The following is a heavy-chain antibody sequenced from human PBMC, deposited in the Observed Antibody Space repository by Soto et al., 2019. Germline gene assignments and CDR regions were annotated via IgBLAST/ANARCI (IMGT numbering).Heavy chain of an antibody. CDR2: IDPSDSQT. Sequence: PGESLKISCKGSGYSFAGYWITWVRQKPGKGLEWMGRIDPSDSQTYYSPSFRGHVTISVTKSINTVFLQWSSLRASDTAMYYCARQIYDSDTGPNFQYYFDSWGQGTPVTVSS. J-gene: IGHJ4*02. V-gene: IGHV5-10-1*01. CDR3: ARQIYDSDTGPNFQYYFDS. D-gene: IGHD3-22*01. CDR1: GYSFAGYW.